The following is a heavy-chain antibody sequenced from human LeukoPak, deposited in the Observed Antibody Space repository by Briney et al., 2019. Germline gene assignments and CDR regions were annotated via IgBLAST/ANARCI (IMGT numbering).Heavy chain of an antibody. CDR2: ISAYNGNT. Sequence: GASVKVSCKASGYTFTSYGISWVRQAPGQGLEWMGWISAYNGNTNYAQKFQGRVTITADKSTSTAYMELSSLRSEDTAVYYCARVPDAWGVQQLTDYWGQGTLVTVSS. V-gene: IGHV1-18*01. J-gene: IGHJ4*02. CDR1: GYTFTSYG. D-gene: IGHD6-13*01. CDR3: ARVPDAWGVQQLTDY.